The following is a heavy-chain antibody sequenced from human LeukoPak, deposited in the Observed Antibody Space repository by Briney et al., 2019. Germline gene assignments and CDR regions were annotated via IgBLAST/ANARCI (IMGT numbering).Heavy chain of an antibody. V-gene: IGHV4-31*03. CDR1: GGSISSGGYY. D-gene: IGHD4-17*01. Sequence: PSQTLSLTCTVPGGSISSGGYYWSWIRQHPGKGLEWIGCIYYSGKTYDSPSLKSRVTISVDTSKNQFSLKLSSVTAADTAVYYCARVYGANPPDAWGQGTLVTVSS. J-gene: IGHJ5*02. CDR3: ARVYGANPPDA. CDR2: IYYSGKT.